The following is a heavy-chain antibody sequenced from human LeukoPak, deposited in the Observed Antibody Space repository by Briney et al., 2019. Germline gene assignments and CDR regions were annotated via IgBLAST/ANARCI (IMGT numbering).Heavy chain of an antibody. CDR1: GYTFTGYY. Sequence: ASVKVSCKASGYTFTGYYMHWVRQAPGQGLEWMGRINPNSGGTNYAQKFQGWVTMTRDTSISTAYMELSRLISDDTAVYYCARAIPLPNYYDSSGYYGRWGQGTLVTVSS. V-gene: IGHV1-2*04. J-gene: IGHJ4*02. CDR3: ARAIPLPNYYDSSGYYGR. D-gene: IGHD3-22*01. CDR2: INPNSGGT.